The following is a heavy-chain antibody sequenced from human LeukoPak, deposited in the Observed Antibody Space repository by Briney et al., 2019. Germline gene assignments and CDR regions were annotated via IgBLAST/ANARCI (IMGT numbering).Heavy chain of an antibody. CDR2: ISAYNGNT. D-gene: IGHD3-10*01. CDR1: GYTFISYG. CDR3: ARRTGAGGAFDI. J-gene: IGHJ3*02. Sequence: ASVKVSCKASGYTFISYGFSWVRQAPGQGLEWMGWISAYNGNTNYAQKLQGRVTMTTDTSTSIAYMELRSLRSDDTAVYYCARRTGAGGAFDIWGQGTMVTVSS. V-gene: IGHV1-18*01.